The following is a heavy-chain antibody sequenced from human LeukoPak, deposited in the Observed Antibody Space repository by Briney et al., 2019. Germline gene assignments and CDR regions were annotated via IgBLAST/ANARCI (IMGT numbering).Heavy chain of an antibody. J-gene: IGHJ4*02. D-gene: IGHD3-22*01. CDR1: GFTFSSYG. CDR3: AKEGSDSSGYYFGG. CDR2: ISYDGSNK. Sequence: HPGRSLRLSCAASGFTFSSYGMHWVRQAPGKGLEWVAVISYDGSNKYYADSVKGRFTISRDNSKNTLYLQMNSLRAEDTAVYYCAKEGSDSSGYYFGGWGQGTLVTVSS. V-gene: IGHV3-30*18.